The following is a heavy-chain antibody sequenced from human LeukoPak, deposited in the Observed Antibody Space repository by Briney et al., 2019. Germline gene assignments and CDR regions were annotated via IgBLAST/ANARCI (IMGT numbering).Heavy chain of an antibody. J-gene: IGHJ4*02. D-gene: IGHD3-10*01. V-gene: IGHV4-34*01. CDR2: INHSGST. Sequence: SETLSLTCAVYGGSFSGYYWSWICQPPGKGLEWIGEINHSGSTNYNPSLKSRVTMSVDTSKNQFSLKLSSVTAADTAVYYCARGLKRYYYGSGTLDYWGQGTLVTVSS. CDR1: GGSFSGYY. CDR3: ARGLKRYYYGSGTLDY.